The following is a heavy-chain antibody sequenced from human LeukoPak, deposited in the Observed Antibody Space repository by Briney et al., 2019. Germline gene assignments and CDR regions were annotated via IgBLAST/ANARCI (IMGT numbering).Heavy chain of an antibody. Sequence: RGSLRLSCAASGFTFSSYGMHWVRQAPGKGLEWVAVIWYDGSNKYYADSVKGRFTISRDNSKNTLYLQMNSLRAEDTAVYYCARDGGYFDWSSYGMDVWGQGTTVTVSS. CDR3: ARDGGYFDWSSYGMDV. D-gene: IGHD3-9*01. CDR2: IWYDGSNK. J-gene: IGHJ6*02. V-gene: IGHV3-33*01. CDR1: GFTFSSYG.